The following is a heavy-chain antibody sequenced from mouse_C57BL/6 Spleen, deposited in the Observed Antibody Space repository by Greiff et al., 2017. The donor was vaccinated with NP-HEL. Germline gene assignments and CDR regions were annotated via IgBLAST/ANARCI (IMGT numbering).Heavy chain of an antibody. D-gene: IGHD2-4*01. CDR2: IHPNSGST. J-gene: IGHJ4*01. CDR1: GYTFTSYW. CDR3: ARCDSVFPYYAMDY. Sequence: QVQLQQPGAELVKPGASVKLSCKASGYTFTSYWMHWVKQRPGQGLEWIGMIHPNSGSTNYNEKFKSKATLTVDKSSSTAYMQLSSLTSEDSAVYYCARCDSVFPYYAMDYWGQGTSVTVSS. V-gene: IGHV1-64*01.